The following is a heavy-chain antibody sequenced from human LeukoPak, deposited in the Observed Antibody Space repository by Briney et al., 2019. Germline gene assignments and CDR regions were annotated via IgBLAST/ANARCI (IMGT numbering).Heavy chain of an antibody. D-gene: IGHD3-3*01. CDR2: IYYSGST. J-gene: IGHJ4*02. Sequence: PSETLSLTCTVSGGSISSHYWSWIRQPPGKGLEWIGYIYYSGSTNYNPSLKSRVTISVDTSKNQFSLKLSSVTAADTAVYYCAREKISALFWSGYYYFDYWGQGTLVTVSS. CDR1: GGSISSHY. V-gene: IGHV4-59*11. CDR3: AREKISALFWSGYYYFDY.